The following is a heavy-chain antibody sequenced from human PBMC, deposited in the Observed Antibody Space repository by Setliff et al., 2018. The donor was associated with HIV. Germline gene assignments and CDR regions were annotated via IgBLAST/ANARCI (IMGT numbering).Heavy chain of an antibody. CDR3: ARLPLRSGSPIDY. CDR1: GGSISSDY. Sequence: PSETLSLTCTVSGGSISSDYWSWIRQPPGKGLEWIGYVYHSGSTNYNPSLKSRVTISVDTSKNQFSLKLSSVTAADTAVYFCARLPLRSGSPIDYWGQGTLVTVSS. D-gene: IGHD1-26*01. CDR2: VYHSGST. J-gene: IGHJ4*02. V-gene: IGHV4-59*08.